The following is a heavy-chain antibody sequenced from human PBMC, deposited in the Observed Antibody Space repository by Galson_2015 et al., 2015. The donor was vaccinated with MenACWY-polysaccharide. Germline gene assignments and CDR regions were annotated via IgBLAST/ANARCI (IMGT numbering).Heavy chain of an antibody. J-gene: IGHJ6*02. V-gene: IGHV1-69*13. D-gene: IGHD1-14*01. CDR3: ARYRGTYYYYYGMDV. CDR2: TIPIFGTA. Sequence: SVKVSCKASGGTFSSYTISWVRQAPGQGLEWMGGTIPIFGTANYAQKFQGRVTITADESTSTAYMELSSLRSEDTAVYYCARYRGTYYYYYGMDVWGQGTTVTVSS. CDR1: GGTFSSYT.